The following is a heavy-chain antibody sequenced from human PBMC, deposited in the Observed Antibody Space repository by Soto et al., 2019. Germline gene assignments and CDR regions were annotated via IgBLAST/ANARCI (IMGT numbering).Heavy chain of an antibody. D-gene: IGHD5-12*01. CDR1: GYSISSGYY. Sequence: PSETLSLTCAVSGYSISSGYYWGWIRQPPGKGLEWIGSIYHSGSTYYNPSLKSRVTISVDTSKNQFSLKLSSVTAADTAVYYCARDGVATGPWDYYYYGMDVWGKGTTVTVSS. CDR3: ARDGVATGPWDYYYYGMDV. CDR2: IYHSGST. V-gene: IGHV4-38-2*02. J-gene: IGHJ6*04.